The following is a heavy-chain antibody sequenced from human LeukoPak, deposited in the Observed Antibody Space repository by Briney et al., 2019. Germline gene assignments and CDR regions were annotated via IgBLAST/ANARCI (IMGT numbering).Heavy chain of an antibody. CDR1: GFTFDDYA. CDR3: AKSDNAYGDHMGYFDC. Sequence: PGRSLRLSCAASGFTFDDYAMHWVRQAPGKGLEWVSGISWNTDSIAYADSVKGRFTISRDSAKNSLFLQMNSLRAEDMAFYYCAKSDNAYGDHMGYFDCWGQGTLVTVSS. CDR2: ISWNTDSI. J-gene: IGHJ4*02. D-gene: IGHD4-17*01. V-gene: IGHV3-9*03.